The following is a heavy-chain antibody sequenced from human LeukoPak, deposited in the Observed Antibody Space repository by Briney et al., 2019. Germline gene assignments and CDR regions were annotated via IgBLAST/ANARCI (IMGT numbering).Heavy chain of an antibody. CDR2: IYHSGST. CDR3: ARDCGDCSGGSCYLDY. CDR1: GGSISSSNW. J-gene: IGHJ4*02. D-gene: IGHD2-15*01. V-gene: IGHV4-4*02. Sequence: SETLSLTCAVSGGSISSSNWWSWVRQPPGKGLEWIGEIYHSGSTNYNPSLKSRVTISVDKSKNQFSLKLSSVTAADTAVYYCARDCGDCSGGSCYLDYWGQGTLVTVSS.